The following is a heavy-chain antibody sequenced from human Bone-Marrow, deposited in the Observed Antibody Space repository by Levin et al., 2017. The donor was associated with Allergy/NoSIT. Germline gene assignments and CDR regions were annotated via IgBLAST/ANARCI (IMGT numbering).Heavy chain of an antibody. J-gene: IGHJ2*01. CDR1: GFTFSRYA. V-gene: IGHV3-23*01. D-gene: IGHD4-23*01. Sequence: GESLKISCAVSGFTFSRYAMSWVRQAPGKGLEWVSAMSGIGYSTYYADSVKGRFTISRDNSKNTLYLQMNSLRAEDTAVYYCAKDNGGNSDWYFDLWGRGTLVTVSS. CDR2: MSGIGYST. CDR3: AKDNGGNSDWYFDL.